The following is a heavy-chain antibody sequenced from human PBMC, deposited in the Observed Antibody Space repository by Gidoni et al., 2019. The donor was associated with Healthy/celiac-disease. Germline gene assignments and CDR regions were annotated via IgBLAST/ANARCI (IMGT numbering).Heavy chain of an antibody. D-gene: IGHD1-26*01. V-gene: IGHV3-48*03. Sequence: EVQLVESGGGLVQPGGSLRLSCAASGFTFSSYEMNWVRPAPGKWLEWVSYISSSGSTIYYAYSVKGRFTISRDNAKNSLYLQMNSLRAEDTAVYYCARGLRGSYNYGRDYWGQGTLVTVSS. CDR3: ARGLRGSYNYGRDY. J-gene: IGHJ4*02. CDR1: GFTFSSYE. CDR2: ISSSGSTI.